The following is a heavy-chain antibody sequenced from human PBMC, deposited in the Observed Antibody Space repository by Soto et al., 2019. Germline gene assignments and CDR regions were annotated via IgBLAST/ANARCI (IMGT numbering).Heavy chain of an antibody. J-gene: IGHJ4*02. Sequence: SETLSLTCSVSGGSISSYYWGWIRQPPGKGLEWIGYISYTGSTDYSPSLKSRVTISVDTSKNQFSLKLRSVTAADPAVYYCARESSVEWLLDYWGQETRVTVS. CDR2: ISYTGST. CDR3: ARESSVEWLLDY. V-gene: IGHV4-59*12. D-gene: IGHD3-3*01. CDR1: GGSISSYY.